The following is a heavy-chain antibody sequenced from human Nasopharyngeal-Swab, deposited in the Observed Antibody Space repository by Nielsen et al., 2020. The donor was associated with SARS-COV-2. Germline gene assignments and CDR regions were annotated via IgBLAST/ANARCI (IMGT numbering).Heavy chain of an antibody. CDR1: GFTFSNYW. D-gene: IGHD4-23*01. CDR3: ARDEVQQGTTTVGYLDY. V-gene: IGHV3-30*03. CDR2: ISYDGSNI. J-gene: IGHJ4*02. Sequence: GESLKISCAASGFTFSNYWMHWVRQAPGKGLECVALISYDGSNIQYADSARGRFTISRDNPKNTLYLQMNSLTTDDTAVYYCARDEVQQGTTTVGYLDYWGQGTLVTVSP.